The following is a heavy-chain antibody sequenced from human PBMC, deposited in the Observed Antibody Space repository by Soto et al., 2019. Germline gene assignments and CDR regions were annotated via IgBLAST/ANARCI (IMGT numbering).Heavy chain of an antibody. V-gene: IGHV4-34*01. CDR3: ARGGGYGGNSWFDP. CDR1: GGSFSGYY. Sequence: QVQLQQWGAGLLKPSETLSLTCAVYGGSFSGYYWSWIRQPPGKGLGWIGEINHSGSTNYNPSLKSRVTISVDTSKNQFSLKLSSVTAADTAVYYCARGGGYGGNSWFDPWGQGTLVTVSS. J-gene: IGHJ5*02. D-gene: IGHD4-17*01. CDR2: INHSGST.